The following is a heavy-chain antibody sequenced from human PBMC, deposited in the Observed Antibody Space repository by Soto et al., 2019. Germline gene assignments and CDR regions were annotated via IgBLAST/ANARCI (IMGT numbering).Heavy chain of an antibody. V-gene: IGHV1-69*13. CDR3: ARAGYYDSSGYRWFDP. D-gene: IGHD3-22*01. CDR1: GGTFSSYA. J-gene: IGHJ5*02. CDR2: IIPIFGTA. Sequence: VASVKVSCKASGGTFSSYAISWVRQAPGQGLEWMGGIIPIFGTANYAQKFQGRVTITADESTSTAYMELSSLRSEDTAVYYCARAGYYDSSGYRWFDPWGQGTLVTVSS.